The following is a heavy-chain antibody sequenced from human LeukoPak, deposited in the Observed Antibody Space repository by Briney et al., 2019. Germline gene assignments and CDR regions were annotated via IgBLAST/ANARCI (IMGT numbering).Heavy chain of an antibody. Sequence: GGSLRVSCAASGFTFSRHGMHWVRQAPGKGLEWLALIWYDGANKYYADSVKGRFTISRDNSKNTVYLQMNSLRAEDTAVYYCTRDHYYYDSSGYFYDLWGQGTLVTVSS. V-gene: IGHV3-33*01. J-gene: IGHJ4*02. CDR3: TRDHYYYDSSGYFYDL. CDR1: GFTFSRHG. D-gene: IGHD3-22*01. CDR2: IWYDGANK.